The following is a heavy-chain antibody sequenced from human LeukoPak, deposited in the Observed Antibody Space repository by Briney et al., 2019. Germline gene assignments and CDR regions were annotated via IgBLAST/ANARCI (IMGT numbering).Heavy chain of an antibody. V-gene: IGHV3-33*08. CDR3: ARDLSHQYSGMDL. CDR1: GFTFSNYW. J-gene: IGHJ6*02. CDR2: IWFDRRHE. Sequence: GGSLRLSCAASGFTFSNYWMAWVRQGPGKGLELVANIWFDRRHEKYADSVKRRLTISRDNSQQTLYLQMNSLRAEDTAVYYCARDLSHQYSGMDLWGLGTSVTVSS. D-gene: IGHD3-10*01.